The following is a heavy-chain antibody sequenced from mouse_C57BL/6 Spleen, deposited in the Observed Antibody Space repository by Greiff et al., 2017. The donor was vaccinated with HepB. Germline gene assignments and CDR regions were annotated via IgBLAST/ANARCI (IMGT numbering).Heavy chain of an antibody. CDR2: IWRGGST. D-gene: IGHD2-4*01. CDR3: AKIQIYYDYDRDYAMDY. V-gene: IGHV2-5*01. J-gene: IGHJ4*01. CDR1: GFSLTSYG. Sequence: VQLQQSGPGLVQPSQSLSITCTVSGFSLTSYGVHWVRQSPGKGLEWLGVIWRGGSTDYNAAFMSRLSITKDNSKSQVFFKMNSLQADDTAIYYCAKIQIYYDYDRDYAMDYWGQGTSVTVSS.